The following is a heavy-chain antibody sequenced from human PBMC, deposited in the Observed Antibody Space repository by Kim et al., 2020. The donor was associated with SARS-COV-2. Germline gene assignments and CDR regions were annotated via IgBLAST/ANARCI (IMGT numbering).Heavy chain of an antibody. CDR1: GYTFTGYY. CDR3: ARDLFGYYGSGSYWGGRGGGMDV. CDR2: INPNSGGT. V-gene: IGHV1-2*04. J-gene: IGHJ6*02. Sequence: ASVKVSCKASGYTFTGYYMHWVRQAPGQGLEWMGWINPNSGGTNYAQKFQGWVTMTRDTSISTAYMELSRLRSDDTAVYYCARDLFGYYGSGSYWGGRGGGMDVWGQGTTVTVSS. D-gene: IGHD3-10*01.